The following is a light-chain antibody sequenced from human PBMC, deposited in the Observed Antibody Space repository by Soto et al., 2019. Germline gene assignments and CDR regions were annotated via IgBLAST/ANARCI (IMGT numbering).Light chain of an antibody. V-gene: IGKV1-5*03. CDR1: QRITTW. Sequence: DIEMTQSPSTLSASVGDRVTITCRASQRITTWLAWYQQKPGKAPKLLIYKATNVQTGVPSRFSGSGSGTEFSLTISCLQPEDFAIYYCQQYNDYQYTFGQGTKLEIK. CDR3: QQYNDYQYT. J-gene: IGKJ2*01. CDR2: KAT.